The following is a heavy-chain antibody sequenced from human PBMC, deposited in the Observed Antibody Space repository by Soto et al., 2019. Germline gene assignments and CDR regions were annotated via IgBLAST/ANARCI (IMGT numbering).Heavy chain of an antibody. J-gene: IGHJ6*02. Sequence: QLQLQESGSRLVKPSQTLSLTCAVSGGSISSGGYSWSWIRQPPGKGLEWIGYIYHSGSTYYNPSPKSPGTIAVDRSKTQFSLKLSSVTAADTAVYYCARAHYGDYGYGMDVWGQGTTVTVSS. D-gene: IGHD4-17*01. V-gene: IGHV4-30-2*01. CDR3: ARAHYGDYGYGMDV. CDR1: GGSISSGGYS. CDR2: IYHSGST.